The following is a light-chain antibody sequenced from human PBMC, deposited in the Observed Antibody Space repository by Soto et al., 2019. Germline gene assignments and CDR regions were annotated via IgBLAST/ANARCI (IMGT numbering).Light chain of an antibody. J-gene: IGLJ1*01. Sequence: QSVLTQLASVSGSPGQSITISCTGTSSDVGSYNLVSWYQQHPGKAPKLMIYEGSKRPSGVSNRFSGSKSGNTASLTISGLQAEDEADYYCCSYAGSSTFNVFGTGTKVTVL. CDR3: CSYAGSSTFNV. CDR2: EGS. CDR1: SSDVGSYNL. V-gene: IGLV2-23*03.